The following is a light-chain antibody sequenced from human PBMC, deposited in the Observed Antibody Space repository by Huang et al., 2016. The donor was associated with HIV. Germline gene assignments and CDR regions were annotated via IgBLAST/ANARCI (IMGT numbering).Light chain of an antibody. J-gene: IGKJ4*01. CDR1: QIISSY. CDR3: QQRSNFLT. CDR2: DAS. Sequence: EIVLKQSPATLSLSPGERATLSCRASQIISSYLAWYQQKPGQAPRLLIYDASNRATGIPARLSGSVSGTDFTLTISSLEPEDFAVYYCQQRSNFLTFGGGTKVEIK. V-gene: IGKV3-11*01.